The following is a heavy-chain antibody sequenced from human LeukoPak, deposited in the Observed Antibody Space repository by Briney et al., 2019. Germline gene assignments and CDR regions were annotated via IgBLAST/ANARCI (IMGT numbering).Heavy chain of an antibody. CDR1: GFTFGGFA. V-gene: IGHV3-43*02. Sequence: PGGSLRLSCAASGFTFGGFAMHWVRQAPVRGLEWVSLVTGGGTTYYAGSVRGRFTISGDNSKNSLYLQMNTLRTEDTAFYYCAKDTGSGWDFDSWGQGTLVTVST. D-gene: IGHD6-19*01. CDR2: VTGGGTT. J-gene: IGHJ4*02. CDR3: AKDTGSGWDFDS.